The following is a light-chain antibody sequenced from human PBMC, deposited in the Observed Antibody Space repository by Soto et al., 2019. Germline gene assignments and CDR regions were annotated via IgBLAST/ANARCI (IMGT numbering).Light chain of an antibody. CDR3: QQYVSSVT. V-gene: IGKV3-20*01. J-gene: IGKJ4*02. CDR2: GAS. Sequence: EIVLTQSPGFLSLSPGERATLSCRASQSVDSSFFAWYQQKPGQAPRLPIYGASKRATGLPDRFSGSGSGTDSTLTISRLESEDFAVYYCQQYVSSVTFGEGTKVEIK. CDR1: QSVDSSF.